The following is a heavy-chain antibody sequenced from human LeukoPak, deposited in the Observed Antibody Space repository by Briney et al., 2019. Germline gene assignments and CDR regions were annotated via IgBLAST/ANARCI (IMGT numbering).Heavy chain of an antibody. CDR1: GFTFSNYW. V-gene: IGHV3-74*01. CDR3: AKDLHYGSADY. Sequence: GRSLRLSCAASGFTFSNYWTHWVRQDPGKGLVWVSFINPDGSTTNYADSVKGRFTISRDNAKNALYLQMNSLRAEDTAVYYCAKDLHYGSADYWGQGTLVTVSS. D-gene: IGHD3-10*01. CDR2: INPDGSTT. J-gene: IGHJ4*02.